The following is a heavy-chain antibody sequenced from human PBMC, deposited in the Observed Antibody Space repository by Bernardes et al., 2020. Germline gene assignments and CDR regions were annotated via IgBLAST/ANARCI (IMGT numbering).Heavy chain of an antibody. V-gene: IGHV4-39*01. CDR3: ARHGGWASGPGGAYFDY. Sequence: SETLSLTCTVSRGSINNNWYYWGWIRQTPGKGLEWIGSIDYSGSTHYNPSLKSRVSVFIDTSKNHFSLSLSQVTAADTATYFCARHGGWASGPGGAYFDYWGQGTLVTASS. J-gene: IGHJ4*02. D-gene: IGHD6-19*01. CDR2: IDYSGST. CDR1: RGSINNNWYY.